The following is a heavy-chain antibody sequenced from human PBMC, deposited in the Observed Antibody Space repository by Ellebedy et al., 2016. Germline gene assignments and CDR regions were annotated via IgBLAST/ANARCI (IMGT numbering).Heavy chain of an antibody. CDR3: ARVEDIVVVGFDY. Sequence: ASVKVSCXASGYTFTGYYMHWVRQAPGQGLEWMGWINPNSGGTNYAQKFQGRVTMTRDTSISTAYMELSRLRSDDTAVYYCARVEDIVVVGFDYWGQGTLVTVSS. CDR2: INPNSGGT. CDR1: GYTFTGYY. J-gene: IGHJ4*02. V-gene: IGHV1-2*02. D-gene: IGHD2-2*01.